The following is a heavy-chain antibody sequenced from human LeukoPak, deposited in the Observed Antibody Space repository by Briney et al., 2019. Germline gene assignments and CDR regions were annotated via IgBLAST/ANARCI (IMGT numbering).Heavy chain of an antibody. CDR2: IYTSGST. CDR3: ARDSADYDYVWGSYPA. V-gene: IGHV4-61*02. D-gene: IGHD3-16*02. J-gene: IGHJ4*02. Sequence: SETLFLTCTVSGGSISSGSYYWSWIRQPAGTGLEWIGRIYTSGSTNYNPSLKSRVTISVDTSKNQFSLKLSSVTAADTAVYYCARDSADYDYVWGSYPAWGQGTLVTVSS. CDR1: GGSISSGSYY.